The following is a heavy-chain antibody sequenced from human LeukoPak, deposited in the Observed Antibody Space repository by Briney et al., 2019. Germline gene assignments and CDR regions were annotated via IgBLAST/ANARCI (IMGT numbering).Heavy chain of an antibody. D-gene: IGHD4/OR15-4a*01. V-gene: IGHV4-59*01. CDR2: IYYSGST. CDR1: GGSISSYY. CDR3: ARGLRNWFDP. Sequence: PSETLSLTCTVSGGSISSYYWSWIRQPPGKGLEWIGYIYYSGSTNYNPSLKSRVTISVDTSKNQFSLKLSPVTAADTAVYYCARGLRNWFDPWGQGTLVTVSS. J-gene: IGHJ5*02.